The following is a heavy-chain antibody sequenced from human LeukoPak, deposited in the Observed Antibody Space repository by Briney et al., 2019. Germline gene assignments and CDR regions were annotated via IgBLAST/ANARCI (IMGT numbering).Heavy chain of an antibody. J-gene: IGHJ4*02. Sequence: GGSLRLSCAASGFTFSSYGMHWVRQAPGKGLEWVAVISYDGSNKYYADSVKGRFTISRDNSKNMLYLQMNSLRAEDTAVYYCAKDRGIAVAGMGYWGQGTLVTVSS. V-gene: IGHV3-30*18. CDR1: GFTFSSYG. CDR2: ISYDGSNK. D-gene: IGHD6-19*01. CDR3: AKDRGIAVAGMGY.